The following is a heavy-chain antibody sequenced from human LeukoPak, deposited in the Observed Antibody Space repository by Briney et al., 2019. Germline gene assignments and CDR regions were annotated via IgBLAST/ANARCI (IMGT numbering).Heavy chain of an antibody. CDR3: ANLGATTRIFSDY. D-gene: IGHD1-26*01. V-gene: IGHV3-23*01. Sequence: PGGSLRLSCAASGFTFSSYAMSWVRQAPGKGLEWVSSISGSGGTTYYADSVKGRFTISRDNSKNTLYLQMNSLRVEDTAVYYCANLGATTRIFSDYCGQGTLVTVSS. CDR1: GFTFSSYA. J-gene: IGHJ4*02. CDR2: ISGSGGTT.